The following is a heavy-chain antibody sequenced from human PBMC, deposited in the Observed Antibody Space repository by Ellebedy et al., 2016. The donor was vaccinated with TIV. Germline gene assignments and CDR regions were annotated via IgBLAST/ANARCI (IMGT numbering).Heavy chain of an antibody. D-gene: IGHD3-9*01. CDR2: IGSTGTPI. Sequence: GESLKISXAASGFTFSSYSMNWVRQAPGKGLEWLSYIGSTGTPIPYADSVKGRFTTSRDNAENSLYLQMNSLTDEDTAVYYCARDFDWNFDYWGQGTLVTVSS. CDR3: ARDFDWNFDY. V-gene: IGHV3-48*02. CDR1: GFTFSSYS. J-gene: IGHJ4*02.